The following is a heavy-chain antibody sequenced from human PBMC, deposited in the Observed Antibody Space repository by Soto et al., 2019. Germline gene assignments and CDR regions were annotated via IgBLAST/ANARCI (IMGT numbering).Heavy chain of an antibody. CDR1: GFTFSSYS. CDR3: ARERGSGGMDV. Sequence: GGSLRLSCAASGFTFSSYSVNWVRQAPGKWLEWVSSISSSSSYIYYADSVKGRFTISRDNAKNSLYLQMNSLRAEDTAVYYCARERGSGGMDVWGQGTTVTVSS. J-gene: IGHJ6*02. V-gene: IGHV3-21*01. CDR2: ISSSSSYI. D-gene: IGHD3-10*01.